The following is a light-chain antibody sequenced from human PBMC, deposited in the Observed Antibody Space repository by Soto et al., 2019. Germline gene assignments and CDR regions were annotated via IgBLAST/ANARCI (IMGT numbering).Light chain of an antibody. CDR1: QSIDNNY. J-gene: IGKJ1*01. CDR2: GAS. CDR3: QQDSRAPLT. V-gene: IGKV3-20*01. Sequence: EIVLTHSPGTLSLSPGERATLSCRAGQSIDNNYLAWYQQKPGQAPRLVIYGASTRATDIPDRFSASGSGTDFTLTISRLEPEDVAVYYCQQDSRAPLTVGQGTKVEI.